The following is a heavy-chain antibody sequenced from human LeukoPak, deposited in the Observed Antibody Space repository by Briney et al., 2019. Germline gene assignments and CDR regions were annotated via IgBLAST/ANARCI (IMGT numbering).Heavy chain of an antibody. V-gene: IGHV4-39*01. J-gene: IGHJ1*01. CDR2: IYYSGRT. CDR3: ARRRYYDGSGYLE. D-gene: IGHD3-22*01. Sequence: SETLSLTCSVPGDSVSRSDSYWDWIRQPPGKGLEWIGTIYYSGRTYYSPSLKSRVTMSVDPSNNQFSLNLRSVTAADTALYYCARRRYYDGSGYLEWGQGTLLSVSS. CDR1: GDSVSRSDSY.